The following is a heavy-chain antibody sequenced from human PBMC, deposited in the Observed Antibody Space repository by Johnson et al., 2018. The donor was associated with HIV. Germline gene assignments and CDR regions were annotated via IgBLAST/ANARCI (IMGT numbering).Heavy chain of an antibody. CDR1: GFTFGDYA. Sequence: VQLVESGGGLVQPGRSLRLSCTASGFTFGDYAMSWVRQAPGKGLEWVGFIRSKAYGGTTEYAASVKGRFTISRDDSKSIAYLQMNSLKTEDTAVYYCTRVNRNWGIEAFDNWGQGTMVTVSS. V-gene: IGHV3-49*04. J-gene: IGHJ3*02. CDR3: TRVNRNWGIEAFDN. CDR2: IRSKAYGGTT. D-gene: IGHD7-27*01.